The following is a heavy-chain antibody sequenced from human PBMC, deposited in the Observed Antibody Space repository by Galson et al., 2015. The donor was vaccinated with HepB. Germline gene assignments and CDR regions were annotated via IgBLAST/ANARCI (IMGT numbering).Heavy chain of an antibody. J-gene: IGHJ5*02. D-gene: IGHD1-26*01. CDR1: GFSFSSYA. CDR3: AKDRSGNYYRWFDP. Sequence: SLRLSCAASGFSFSSYAMSWVRQAPGKGLEWVSGISESGSSTYYADSVKGRFTISRDYSKNTLYLQMNSLRAEDTAVYYCAKDRSGNYYRWFDPWGQGTLVTVSS. CDR2: ISESGSST. V-gene: IGHV3-23*01.